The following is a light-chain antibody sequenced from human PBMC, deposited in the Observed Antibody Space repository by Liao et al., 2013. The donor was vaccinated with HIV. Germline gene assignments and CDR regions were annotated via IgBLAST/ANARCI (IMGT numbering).Light chain of an antibody. J-gene: IGLJ3*02. CDR1: SIGSKS. Sequence: SHVLTQPPSVSVAPGKTAKITCGGYSIGSKSVHWYQQRPGQAPVLLICQDNKRPSGIPERFSGSSSGTTVTLTISGVQAEDEADYYCQAWDSSADVVFGGGTKLTVL. V-gene: IGLV3-21*01. CDR3: QAWDSSADVV. CDR2: QDN.